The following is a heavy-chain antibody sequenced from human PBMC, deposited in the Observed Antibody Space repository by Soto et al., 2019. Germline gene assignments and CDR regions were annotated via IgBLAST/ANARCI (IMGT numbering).Heavy chain of an antibody. CDR1: GFTFSGSA. CDR2: IRSKANSYAT. CDR3: TMSLGGPYYYDSSGYPVYYYYYGMDV. D-gene: IGHD3-22*01. Sequence: GGSLRLSCAASGFTFSGSAMHWVRQASGKGLEWVGRIRSKANSYATAYAASVKGRFTISRNDSKNTAYLQMNSLKTEDTAVYYCTMSLGGPYYYDSSGYPVYYYYYGMDVWGQGATVTVSS. V-gene: IGHV3-73*01. J-gene: IGHJ6*02.